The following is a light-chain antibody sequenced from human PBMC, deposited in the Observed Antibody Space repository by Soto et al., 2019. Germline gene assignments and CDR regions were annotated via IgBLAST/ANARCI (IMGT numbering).Light chain of an antibody. CDR1: SSNIGSNT. V-gene: IGLV1-44*01. Sequence: QSVLTQPPSASGTPGQRVTISCSGSSSNIGSNTVNWYQQLPGTAPKLLIYNNNQRPSGVPDRFSGSKSGTSASLAISGLQSEDEADYYCAAWDDSLNGPGVFGGGTKVTAL. CDR2: NNN. J-gene: IGLJ3*02. CDR3: AAWDDSLNGPGV.